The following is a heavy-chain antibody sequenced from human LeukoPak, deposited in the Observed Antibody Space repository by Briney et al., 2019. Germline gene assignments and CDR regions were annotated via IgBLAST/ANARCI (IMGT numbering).Heavy chain of an antibody. CDR3: VRYDGYNLNFDY. V-gene: IGHV4-61*02. Sequence: PSETLSLTCTASGGSISSGNYYWSWIRQPARKGLEWIGRIYTSGSTNYNPSLKSRITISVDASKNQFSLKLSSVTAADTAVYYCVRYDGYNLNFDYWGQGTLVTVSS. CDR2: IYTSGST. D-gene: IGHD5-24*01. J-gene: IGHJ4*02. CDR1: GGSISSGNYY.